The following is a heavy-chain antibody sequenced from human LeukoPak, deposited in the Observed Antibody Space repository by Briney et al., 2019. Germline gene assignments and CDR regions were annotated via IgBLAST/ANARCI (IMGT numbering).Heavy chain of an antibody. D-gene: IGHD5-12*01. J-gene: IGHJ6*04. V-gene: IGHV1-69*06. Sequence: SVKVSCKASGYTFTSYGISWVRQTPGQGLEWMGGIIPIFGTANYAQKFQGRVTITADKSTSTAYMELSSLRSEDTAVYYCARKGYSGYDWPYYYGMDVWGKGTTVTVSS. CDR2: IIPIFGTA. CDR3: ARKGYSGYDWPYYYGMDV. CDR1: GYTFTSYG.